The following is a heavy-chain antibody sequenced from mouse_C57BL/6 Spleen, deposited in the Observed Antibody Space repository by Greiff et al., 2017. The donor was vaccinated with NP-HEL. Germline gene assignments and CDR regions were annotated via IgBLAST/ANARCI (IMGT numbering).Heavy chain of an antibody. V-gene: IGHV1-76*01. J-gene: IGHJ4*01. Sequence: VQLKESGAELVRPGASVKLSCKASGYTFTDYYINWVKQRPGQGLEWIARIYPGSGNTYYNEKFKGKATLTAEKSSSTAYMQLSSLTSEDSAVYFCARSDGYPYAMDYWGQGTSVTVSS. CDR2: IYPGSGNT. D-gene: IGHD2-3*01. CDR1: GYTFTDYY. CDR3: ARSDGYPYAMDY.